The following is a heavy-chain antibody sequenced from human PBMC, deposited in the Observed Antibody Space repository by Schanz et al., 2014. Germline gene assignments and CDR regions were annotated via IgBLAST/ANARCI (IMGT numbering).Heavy chain of an antibody. Sequence: QVQLLQSGAEVKKPGASLKVSCKASGYTFTSDSMHWVRQAPGQGLEWMGRIISILGIPNYAQRFQGRVTITADKSSDTAYMELSSLRSEDTAVYYCAREVGLYDRGWFDPWGQGTLVTVSS. CDR1: GYTFTSDS. CDR2: IISILGIP. D-gene: IGHD3-22*01. J-gene: IGHJ5*02. CDR3: AREVGLYDRGWFDP. V-gene: IGHV1-69*09.